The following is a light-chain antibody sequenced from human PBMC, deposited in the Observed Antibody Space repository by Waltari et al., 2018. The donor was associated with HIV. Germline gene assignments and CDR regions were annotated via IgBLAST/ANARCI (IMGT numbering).Light chain of an antibody. CDR2: DAS. V-gene: IGKV3-11*01. CDR3: QQRSNWRFT. J-gene: IGKJ3*01. Sequence: DIVLTQSPATLSLSPGERATLSCRASQSVGTYLAWYQQRPGQAPRLLIHDASNRATGIPARFSGSGSGTDFTLTISSLEPEDFAVYYCQQRSNWRFTFGPGTKVDS. CDR1: QSVGTY.